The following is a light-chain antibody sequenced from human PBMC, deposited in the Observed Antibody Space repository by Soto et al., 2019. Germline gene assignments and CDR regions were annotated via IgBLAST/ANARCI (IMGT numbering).Light chain of an antibody. Sequence: IELTQTPAPLSLSPGKRATLACRARQNISNYLICYQQKPGQAPRLLIYDVSNRATGIPARFSGSGSGTDFTLTISSLQPEDFAVYYCQQRSNWPRTFGQGTKVEIK. J-gene: IGKJ1*01. CDR1: QNISNY. V-gene: IGKV3-11*01. CDR3: QQRSNWPRT. CDR2: DVS.